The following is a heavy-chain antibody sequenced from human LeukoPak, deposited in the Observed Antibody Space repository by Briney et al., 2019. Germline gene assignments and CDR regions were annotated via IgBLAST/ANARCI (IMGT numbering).Heavy chain of an antibody. Sequence: PGGSLRLSCAASGFTFSTYVMNWVRQAPGKGLEWVSGISGSGGNTYYADSVKGRFTISRDNAKNSLYLQMNSLRAEDTAVYYCARDLSSLAPSFDNWGQGTLVTVSS. CDR2: ISGSGGNT. V-gene: IGHV3-23*01. J-gene: IGHJ4*02. D-gene: IGHD6-19*01. CDR1: GFTFSTYV. CDR3: ARDLSSLAPSFDN.